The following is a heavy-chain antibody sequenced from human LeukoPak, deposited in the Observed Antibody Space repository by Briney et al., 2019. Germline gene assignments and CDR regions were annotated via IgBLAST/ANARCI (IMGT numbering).Heavy chain of an antibody. D-gene: IGHD3-16*01. J-gene: IGHJ4*02. V-gene: IGHV5-51*01. CDR2: IYPYDSDT. CDR1: GYSFTSYW. Sequence: GESLKISCKTSGYSFTSYWIGWVRQMPGKGLEWMGVIYPYDSDTRYSPSFQGQVTISADKSLSTAYLQWSSLKASDTAMYYCARHLFTGGSYYFDYWGQGTLVTVSS. CDR3: ARHLFTGGSYYFDY.